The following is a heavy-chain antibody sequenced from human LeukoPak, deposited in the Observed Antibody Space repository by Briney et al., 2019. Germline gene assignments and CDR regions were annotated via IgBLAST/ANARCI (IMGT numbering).Heavy chain of an antibody. J-gene: IGHJ6*03. D-gene: IGHD5-18*01. CDR3: AREEYSYGYPYYYYYMDV. Sequence: GGSLRLSCAASGFTFSSYGMHWVRQAPGKGLEWVTFIRYDGSNKYYTDSVKGRFTISRDNAKNSLYLQMNSLRAEDTAVYYCAREEYSYGYPYYYYYMDVWGKGTTVTISS. CDR1: GFTFSSYG. CDR2: IRYDGSNK. V-gene: IGHV3-30*02.